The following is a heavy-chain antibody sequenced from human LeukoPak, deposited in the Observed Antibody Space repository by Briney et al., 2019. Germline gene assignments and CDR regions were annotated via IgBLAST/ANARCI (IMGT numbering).Heavy chain of an antibody. CDR1: GGSFSGYY. Sequence: SETLSLTCAVYGGSFSGYYWSWIRQPPGKGLEWIGEINHSGSTNYDPSLKSRVTISVDTSKNQFSLKLSSVTAADTAVYYCARGRRVSYYDFWSGYYGAFDIWGQGTMVTVSS. D-gene: IGHD3-3*01. CDR3: ARGRRVSYYDFWSGYYGAFDI. J-gene: IGHJ3*02. V-gene: IGHV4-34*01. CDR2: INHSGST.